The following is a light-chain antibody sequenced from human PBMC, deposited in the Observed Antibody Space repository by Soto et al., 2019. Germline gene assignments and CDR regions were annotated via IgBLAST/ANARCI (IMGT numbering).Light chain of an antibody. CDR3: AAWDDTVRSYG. CDR1: ISNIGNNY. CDR2: RND. J-gene: IGLJ1*01. V-gene: IGLV1-47*01. Sequence: QSVLTQPSSVSGTPGQGVTISCSGSISNIGNNYVYWFQQLPGTAPKVLSNRNDQRPSGVPDRFSGSKSGTSASLAISGLRSEAEADYYCAAWDDTVRSYGVGTGTKFTVL.